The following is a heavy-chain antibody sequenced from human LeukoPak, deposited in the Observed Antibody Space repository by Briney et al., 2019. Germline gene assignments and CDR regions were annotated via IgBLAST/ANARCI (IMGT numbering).Heavy chain of an antibody. J-gene: IGHJ4*02. CDR3: ARVSWGYSFDY. D-gene: IGHD3-16*01. CDR2: IKQDGSEK. CDR1: GFTFSSYW. V-gene: IGHV3-7*01. Sequence: GGSLRLSCAASGFTFSSYWVSWVRQAPGKGLEWVANIKQDGSEKYYVDSVKGRFTISRDNAKNSLYLQMNSLRAEDTAVYYCARVSWGYSFDYWGQGTLVTVSS.